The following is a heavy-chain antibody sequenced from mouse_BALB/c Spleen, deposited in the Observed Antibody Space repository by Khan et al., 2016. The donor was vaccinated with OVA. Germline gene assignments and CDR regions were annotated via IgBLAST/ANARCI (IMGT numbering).Heavy chain of an antibody. CDR3: TRDRIDY. J-gene: IGHJ2*01. Sequence: VQLQQSGAELAKPGTSVKMSCKASGYTFTTYWMHWVKQRPGQGLEWIGYINPTSGYTDYNDKFKDRATLSADKSSSTAYMQLTSLTSEDCAVYYCTRDRIDYWGQGTTLTVSS. CDR2: INPTSGYT. V-gene: IGHV1-7*01. CDR1: GYTFTTYW.